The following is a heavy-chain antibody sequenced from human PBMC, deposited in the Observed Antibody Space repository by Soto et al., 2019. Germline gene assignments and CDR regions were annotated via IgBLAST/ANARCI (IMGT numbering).Heavy chain of an antibody. Sequence: SETLSLTCAVSGGSISTSDWWTWVRQPPGKGLEWIGEIYHSGSTSYNPSLKSPLTISVDKSKNQFSLKLSSVTAADTAVYYCARSLHPYYYGMDVWGQGTTVTVSS. V-gene: IGHV4-4*02. CDR2: IYHSGST. CDR3: ARSLHPYYYGMDV. J-gene: IGHJ6*02. CDR1: GGSISTSDW. D-gene: IGHD4-4*01.